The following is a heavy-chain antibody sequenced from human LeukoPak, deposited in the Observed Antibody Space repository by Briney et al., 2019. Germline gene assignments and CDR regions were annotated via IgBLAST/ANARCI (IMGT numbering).Heavy chain of an antibody. CDR3: ARGISSGWDLYFDY. D-gene: IGHD6-19*01. Sequence: SETLSLTCTVSGGSISSYYWSWIRQPPGKGLEWIGYIYYSGSTNYNPSLKSRVTISVDTSKNQFSLKLSPVTAADTAVYYCARGISSGWDLYFDYWGQGTLVTVSS. J-gene: IGHJ4*02. CDR1: GGSISSYY. CDR2: IYYSGST. V-gene: IGHV4-59*01.